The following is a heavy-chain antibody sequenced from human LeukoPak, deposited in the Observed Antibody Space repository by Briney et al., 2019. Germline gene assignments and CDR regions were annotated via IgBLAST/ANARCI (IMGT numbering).Heavy chain of an antibody. CDR2: IIPIFGTA. CDR3: ARDLIYDSSGYYYYFDY. Sequence: GASVKVSCKASGGTFSSYAISWVRQAPGQGLEWMGGIIPIFGTANYAQKFQGRVTITADESTSTAYMELSSLRSEDTAVYYCARDLIYDSSGYYYYFDYWGQGTLVTVSS. CDR1: GGTFSSYA. J-gene: IGHJ4*02. V-gene: IGHV1-69*13. D-gene: IGHD3-22*01.